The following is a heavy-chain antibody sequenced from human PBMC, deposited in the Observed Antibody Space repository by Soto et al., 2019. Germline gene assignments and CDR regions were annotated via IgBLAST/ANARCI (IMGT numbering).Heavy chain of an antibody. D-gene: IGHD6-13*01. Sequence: SVKVSCKASGGTFSSYAISWVRQAPGQGLEWMGGIIPIFGTANYAQKFQGRVTITADKSTSTAYMELSSLRSEDTAVYYCATEGIAAAGNLWFDPWGQGTLVTVSS. CDR3: ATEGIAAAGNLWFDP. V-gene: IGHV1-69*06. CDR1: GGTFSSYA. CDR2: IIPIFGTA. J-gene: IGHJ5*02.